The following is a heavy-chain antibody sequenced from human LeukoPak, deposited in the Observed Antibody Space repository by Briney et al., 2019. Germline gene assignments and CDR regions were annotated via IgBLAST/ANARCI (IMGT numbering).Heavy chain of an antibody. D-gene: IGHD3-22*01. Sequence: HPGGSLRLSCAASGFTFSSYAMHWVRQAPGKGLEYVSAISSNGGSTYYTDSVKGRFTISRDNSKNTLYLQMGSLRAEDMAVYHCARPYYDSSGYYYYYFDYWGQGTLVTVSS. J-gene: IGHJ4*02. CDR1: GFTFSSYA. CDR2: ISSNGGST. V-gene: IGHV3-64*02. CDR3: ARPYYDSSGYYYYYFDY.